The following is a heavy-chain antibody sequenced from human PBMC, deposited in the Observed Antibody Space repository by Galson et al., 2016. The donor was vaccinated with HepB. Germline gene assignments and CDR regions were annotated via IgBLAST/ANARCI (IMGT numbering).Heavy chain of an antibody. V-gene: IGHV3-23*01. CDR1: GFTFSNSA. D-gene: IGHD3-16*02. Sequence: SLRLSCAASGFTFSNSAMTWVRQAPGKGLEWVSLISGSGGGIYYADSVEGRVTISRDNSKNTLYLKMNSLRADDTALYYCARVSVSVADLSTNYYYGMDVWGQGTTVTVSS. J-gene: IGHJ6*02. CDR3: ARVSVSVADLSTNYYYGMDV. CDR2: ISGSGGGI.